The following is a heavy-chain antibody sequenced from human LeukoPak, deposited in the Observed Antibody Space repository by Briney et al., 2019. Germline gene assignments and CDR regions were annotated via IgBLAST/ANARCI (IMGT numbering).Heavy chain of an antibody. CDR2: ISGSGGST. Sequence: GGSLRLSCAASGFTFSSYAMSWVRQAPGKGLEWVSAISGSGGSTYYADSVKGRFTISRDNAKNSLYLQMNSLRAEDTTVYYCARADIRLRYFDWLLPQFDYWGQGTLVTVSS. CDR1: GFTFSSYA. CDR3: ARADIRLRYFDWLLPQFDY. D-gene: IGHD3-9*01. V-gene: IGHV3-23*01. J-gene: IGHJ4*02.